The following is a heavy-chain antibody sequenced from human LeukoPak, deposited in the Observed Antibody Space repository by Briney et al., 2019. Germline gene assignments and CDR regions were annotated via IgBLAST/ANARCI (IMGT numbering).Heavy chain of an antibody. D-gene: IGHD3-3*01. Sequence: GGSLRVSCAASGFSFSNYAIAWVRQAPGKGLEWVSGISAGGTRTYYADSVRGRFTIFRDNSMDTVYLQMNSLRAEDTGVYYCAKYAVRETFFGDYWGQGTLVAVSS. V-gene: IGHV3-23*01. CDR1: GFSFSNYA. CDR2: ISAGGTRT. J-gene: IGHJ4*02. CDR3: AKYAVRETFFGDY.